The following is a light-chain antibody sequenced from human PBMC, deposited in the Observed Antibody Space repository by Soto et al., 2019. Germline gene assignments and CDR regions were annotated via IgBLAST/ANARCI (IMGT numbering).Light chain of an antibody. CDR3: SSYTRSSTLVV. CDR2: DVS. CDR1: SSDVGGYNY. Sequence: QSALTQPASVSGSPGQSITISCTGTSSDVGGYNYVSWYQQHPGKAPKLMIYDVSNRPSGVSNRFSGSKSGNTASLNISGLQAEDEADYYCSSYTRSSTLVVFGGGTKLTVL. V-gene: IGLV2-14*01. J-gene: IGLJ2*01.